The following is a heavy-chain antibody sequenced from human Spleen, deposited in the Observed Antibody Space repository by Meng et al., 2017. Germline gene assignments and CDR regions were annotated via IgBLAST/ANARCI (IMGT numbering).Heavy chain of an antibody. CDR3: ARVPGIAVAGSPRGSDY. J-gene: IGHJ4*02. D-gene: IGHD6-19*01. Sequence: GGSLRLSCVVSGFSLSTYEMNWVRQAPGKGLEWVSYVSSSGNTIYYADSVKGRFTISRDNSKNTLYLQMNSLRAEDTAVYYCARVPGIAVAGSPRGSDYWGQGTLVTVSS. CDR1: GFSLSTYE. V-gene: IGHV3-48*03. CDR2: VSSSGNTI.